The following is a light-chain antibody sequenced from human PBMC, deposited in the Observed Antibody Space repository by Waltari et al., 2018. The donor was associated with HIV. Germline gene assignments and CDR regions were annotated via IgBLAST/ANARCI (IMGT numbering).Light chain of an antibody. Sequence: DIVMTHSPDSLAVSLGGRDTIHCKYRRNIFNRSFNRNYLSWYQQKPGQPPKLVIYWASTRESGVPDRFSGSGSETNFTLTISSLQAEDAAVYYCQQYFSTPWTFGQGTTVEVK. CDR3: QQYFSTPWT. CDR1: RNIFNRSFNRNY. V-gene: IGKV4-1*01. CDR2: WAS. J-gene: IGKJ1*01.